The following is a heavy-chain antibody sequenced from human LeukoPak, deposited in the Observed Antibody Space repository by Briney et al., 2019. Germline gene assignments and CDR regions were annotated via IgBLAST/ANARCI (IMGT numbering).Heavy chain of an antibody. Sequence: ASVTVSCKASGYTFTSYYMHWVRQAPGQGLEWMGIINPSGGSTSYAQKFQGRVTMTRGTSTSTVYMELSSLRSEDTAVYYCARDGPVEMATIWDPNLLDYWGQGTLVTVSS. CDR3: ARDGPVEMATIWDPNLLDY. CDR1: GYTFTSYY. CDR2: INPSGGST. D-gene: IGHD5-24*01. J-gene: IGHJ4*02. V-gene: IGHV1-46*01.